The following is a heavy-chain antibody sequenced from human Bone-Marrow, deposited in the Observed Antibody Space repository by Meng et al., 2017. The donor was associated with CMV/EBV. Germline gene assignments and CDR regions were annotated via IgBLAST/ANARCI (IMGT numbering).Heavy chain of an antibody. Sequence: GESLKISCAASRLTFSRYVMHWVRQAPGKGLEWVSSISSSSSYIYYADSVKGRFTISRDNAKNSLYLQMNSLRAEDTAVYYCARGDLTLDYWGQGTLVTVPS. CDR3: ARGDLTLDY. V-gene: IGHV3-21*01. J-gene: IGHJ4*02. D-gene: IGHD2-21*02. CDR2: ISSSSSYI. CDR1: RLTFSRYV.